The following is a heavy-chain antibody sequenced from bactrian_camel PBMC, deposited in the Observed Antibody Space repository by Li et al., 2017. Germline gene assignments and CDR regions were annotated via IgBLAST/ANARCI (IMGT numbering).Heavy chain of an antibody. CDR2: INTRYGVT. V-gene: IGHV3S25*01. D-gene: IGHD4*01. J-gene: IGHJ6*01. CDR1: GDTASVYS. Sequence: QLVESGGGSAQAGGSMRLDCAVSGDTASVYSLAWFRQAPGKEREGVARINTRYGVTAYADSVKGRFNISKDNAKNTVYLQMNNLKPEDTAVYYCVRGETIATMIEEADFGYWGQGTQVTGS. CDR3: VRGETIATMIEEADFGY.